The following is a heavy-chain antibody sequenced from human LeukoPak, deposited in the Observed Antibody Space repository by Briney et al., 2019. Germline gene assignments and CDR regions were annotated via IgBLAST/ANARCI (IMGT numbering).Heavy chain of an antibody. D-gene: IGHD1-26*01. J-gene: IGHJ4*02. Sequence: SETLSLTCGVSGGSISSTNWWSWVGKPPGQGLEMIGEVSLTGETNYNPSLNGRVTMSLDGSRNHLSLTPTSVTAADTAIYYCSRESGAFCPFGYWGQGTLVIV. CDR2: VSLTGET. V-gene: IGHV4-4*02. CDR3: SRESGAFCPFGY. CDR1: GGSISSTNW.